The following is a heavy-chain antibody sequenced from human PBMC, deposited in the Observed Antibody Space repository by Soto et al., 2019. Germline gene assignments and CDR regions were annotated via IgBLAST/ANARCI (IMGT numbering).Heavy chain of an antibody. V-gene: IGHV4-30-4*01. J-gene: IGHJ3*02. D-gene: IGHD5-18*01. CDR2: IYYSGST. CDR1: GGSISSGDYY. CDR3: ASSLDTAMVLSAFDI. Sequence: SETLSLTCTVSGGSISSGDYYWSWIRQPPGKGLEWIGYIYYSGSTYYNPSLKSRVTISVDTSKNQFSLKLSSVTAADTAVYYCASSLDTAMVLSAFDIWGQGTMVTVSS.